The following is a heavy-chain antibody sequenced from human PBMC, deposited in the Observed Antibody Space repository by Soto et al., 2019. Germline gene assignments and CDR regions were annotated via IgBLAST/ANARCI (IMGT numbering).Heavy chain of an antibody. Sequence: QVQLQESGPGLVKPSETLSLTCTVSGGSISSYYWSWIRQPPGKGLEWIGYIYYSGSTNYNPSLKSRVTISVDTSKNQFSLKLSSVTAADTAVYYCARHSARYDFWSGRDQRRGYYFDYWGQGTLVTVSS. J-gene: IGHJ4*02. CDR1: GGSISSYY. V-gene: IGHV4-59*08. D-gene: IGHD3-3*01. CDR3: ARHSARYDFWSGRDQRRGYYFDY. CDR2: IYYSGST.